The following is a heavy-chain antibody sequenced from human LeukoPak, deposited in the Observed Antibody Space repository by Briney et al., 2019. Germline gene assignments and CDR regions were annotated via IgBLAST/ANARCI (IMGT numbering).Heavy chain of an antibody. CDR1: GYTFTSYD. CDR3: ARDWGYDSKAFDI. V-gene: IGHV1-8*02. D-gene: IGHD3-3*01. J-gene: IGHJ3*02. CDR2: MNPNSGNT. Sequence: ASVKVSCKASGYTFTSYDINWVRQATGQGLEWMGWMNPNSGNTGYAQKFQGRVTMTRDTSTSTVYMELSSLRSEDTAVYYCARDWGYDSKAFDIWGQGTMVTVSS.